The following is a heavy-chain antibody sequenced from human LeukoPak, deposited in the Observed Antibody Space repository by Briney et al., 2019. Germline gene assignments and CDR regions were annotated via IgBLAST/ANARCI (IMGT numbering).Heavy chain of an antibody. CDR2: IWYDGSNK. J-gene: IGHJ2*01. CDR1: GFTFSSYG. Sequence: PGGSLRLSCAASGFTFSSYGMHWVRQAPGKGLEWVAVIWYDGSNKYYADSVKGRFTISRDNSKNTLYLQMNSLRAEDTAVYYCAREVAVAANWYFDLWGRGTLVTVSS. D-gene: IGHD6-19*01. CDR3: AREVAVAANWYFDL. V-gene: IGHV3-33*08.